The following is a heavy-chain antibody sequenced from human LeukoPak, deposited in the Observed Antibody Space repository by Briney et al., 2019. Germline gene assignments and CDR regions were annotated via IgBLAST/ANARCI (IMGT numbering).Heavy chain of an antibody. V-gene: IGHV3-30-3*01. J-gene: IGHJ3*02. CDR2: ISYDGSNK. Sequence: GGSLRLSCAASGFTFSSYAMHWVRQAPGKGLEWVAVISYDGSNKYYADSMKGRFTISRDNSKNTLYLQMNSLRAEDTAVYYCASPQQWHAFDIWGQGTLVTVSS. CDR3: ASPQQWHAFDI. D-gene: IGHD6-19*01. CDR1: GFTFSSYA.